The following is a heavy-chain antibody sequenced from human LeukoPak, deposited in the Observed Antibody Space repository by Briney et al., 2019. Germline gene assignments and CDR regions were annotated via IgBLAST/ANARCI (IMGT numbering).Heavy chain of an antibody. CDR1: GYTFTSYG. Sequence: GASVKVSCKASGYTFTSYGISWVRHAPRQGLEWMGWISAYNGNTNYAQKLQGRVTMTTDTSTSTAYMELRSLRSDDTAVYYCAREPPGYYYYGMDVWGQGTTVTVSS. CDR3: AREPPGYYYYGMDV. V-gene: IGHV1-18*01. J-gene: IGHJ6*02. CDR2: ISAYNGNT.